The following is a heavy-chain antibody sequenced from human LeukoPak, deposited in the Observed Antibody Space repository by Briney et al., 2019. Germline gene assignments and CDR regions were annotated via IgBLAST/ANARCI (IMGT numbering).Heavy chain of an antibody. V-gene: IGHV3-33*05. CDR2: ISHDGSVT. CDR3: ARDMNYNLDY. J-gene: IGHJ4*02. CDR1: GFTFSHYG. Sequence: GGSLRLSCAASGFTFSHYGMQWVRQAPGKGLEWVAVISHDGSVTFYADSVKGRFTISRDNAKSTLYLEMNSLRAEDTAVYYCARDMNYNLDYWGPGTLVTVSP. D-gene: IGHD1-7*01.